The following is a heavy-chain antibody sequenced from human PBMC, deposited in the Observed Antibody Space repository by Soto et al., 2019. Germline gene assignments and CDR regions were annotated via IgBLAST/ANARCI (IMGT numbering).Heavy chain of an antibody. CDR1: GGTFNSYA. Sequence: SVKVSCKASGGTFNSYAISWVRQAPGQGLEWMGGIIPIFGTANYAQKFQGRVTITADESTSTAYMELSSLRSEDTAVYYCARSSSYGEYYFDYWGQGTLVTVSS. D-gene: IGHD5-18*01. V-gene: IGHV1-69*13. J-gene: IGHJ4*02. CDR3: ARSSSYGEYYFDY. CDR2: IIPIFGTA.